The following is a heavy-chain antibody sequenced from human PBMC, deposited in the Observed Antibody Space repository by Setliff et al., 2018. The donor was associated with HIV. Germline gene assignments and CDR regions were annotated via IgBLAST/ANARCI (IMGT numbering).Heavy chain of an antibody. CDR2: IKQDGSEK. D-gene: IGHD3-22*01. Sequence: GGSLRLSCAASGFTFSNFWMTWVRQAPGKGLGWVATIKQDGSEKYDVDSVKGRFTISRDNAKNSLYLQMNSLRAEDTALYYCARRGSSNFDSSRWFYYGLDVWGQGTTVTVSS. V-gene: IGHV3-7*01. CDR1: GFTFSNFW. J-gene: IGHJ6*02. CDR3: ARRGSSNFDSSRWFYYGLDV.